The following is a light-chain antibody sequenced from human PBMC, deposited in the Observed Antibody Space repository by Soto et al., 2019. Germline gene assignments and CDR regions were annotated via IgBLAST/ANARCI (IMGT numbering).Light chain of an antibody. Sequence: EIVLTQSPGTLSLSPGERATLSCRASQSVSSSYLAWYQQKPGQAPRLLIYGASSRATGIPDRFSGSRSGTDFTLTISRLAPEDFAVYYCQQYGSSLFTFGPGTKVDIK. CDR3: QQYGSSLFT. CDR1: QSVSSSY. V-gene: IGKV3-20*01. CDR2: GAS. J-gene: IGKJ3*01.